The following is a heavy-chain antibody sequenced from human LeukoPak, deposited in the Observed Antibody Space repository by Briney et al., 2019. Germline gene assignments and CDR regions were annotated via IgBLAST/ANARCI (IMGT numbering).Heavy chain of an antibody. J-gene: IGHJ5*02. CDR2: ISINDGIA. D-gene: IGHD5-12*01. CDR3: ARTAHEGSGYQNWFDP. Sequence: PLASVNVSCKASGYIFSSYGISWVRQAPGQGLEWMGWISINDGIAQYAHKVKGRVILTADTSTNTVYMEMRNLRSDDTAVYYCARTAHEGSGYQNWFDPWGQGTLVTVSS. V-gene: IGHV1-18*04. CDR1: GYIFSSYG.